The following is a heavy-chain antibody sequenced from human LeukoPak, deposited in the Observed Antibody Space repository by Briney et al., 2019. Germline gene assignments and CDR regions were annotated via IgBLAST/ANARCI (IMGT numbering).Heavy chain of an antibody. J-gene: IGHJ6*02. CDR1: GGSISSYY. D-gene: IGHD6-13*01. CDR3: ARDRFIAAAGKVAGYGMDV. V-gene: IGHV4-4*07. CDR2: IYTSGST. Sequence: PSETLSLTCTVSGGSISSYYWSWIRQPAGKGLEWIGRIYTSGSTNYSPSLKSRVTMSVDTSKNQFSLKLRSVTAADTAVYYCARDRFIAAAGKVAGYGMDVWGQGTTVTVPS.